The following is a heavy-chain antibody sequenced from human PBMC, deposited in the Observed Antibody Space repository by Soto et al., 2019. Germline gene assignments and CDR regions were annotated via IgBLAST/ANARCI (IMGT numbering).Heavy chain of an antibody. V-gene: IGHV3-23*01. D-gene: IGHD4-17*01. J-gene: IGHJ5*02. Sequence: RRLSCAASGFTFSSYAMSWVRQAPGKGLEWVSAISGSGGSTYYADSVKGRFTISRDNSKNTLYLQMNSLRAEDTAVYYCAKTPYGDYFDNWFDPWGQGTLVTVSS. CDR2: ISGSGGST. CDR3: AKTPYGDYFDNWFDP. CDR1: GFTFSSYA.